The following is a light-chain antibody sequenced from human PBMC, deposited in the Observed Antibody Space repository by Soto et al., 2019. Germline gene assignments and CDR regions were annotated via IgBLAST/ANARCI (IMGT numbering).Light chain of an antibody. J-gene: IGKJ4*01. CDR1: QDISSA. V-gene: IGKV1-13*02. CDR2: DVS. Sequence: AIQLALSPSSLSASVGDRVTITCRATQDISSALAWYQQKPGKAPKLLIYDVSSLESGVPSRFSGSGSGTDFTLTISSLQPEDFATYYCQQFNSYLPLSFGGGTKVEIK. CDR3: QQFNSYLPLS.